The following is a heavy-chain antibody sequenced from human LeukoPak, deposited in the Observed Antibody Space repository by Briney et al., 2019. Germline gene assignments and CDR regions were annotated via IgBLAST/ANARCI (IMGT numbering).Heavy chain of an antibody. V-gene: IGHV3-15*01. CDR2: IKSRTDGGTT. CDR3: TTRYCSGGRCDY. CDR1: GFTFSNAW. D-gene: IGHD2-15*01. J-gene: IGHJ4*02. Sequence: GGSLRLSCAASGFTFSNAWMNWVRQAPGKGLEWVGRIKSRTDGGTTDYAAPVKGRFTISRDDSKTTLYLQMNSLKTEDTAVYYCTTRYCSGGRCDYWGQGTLVTVSS.